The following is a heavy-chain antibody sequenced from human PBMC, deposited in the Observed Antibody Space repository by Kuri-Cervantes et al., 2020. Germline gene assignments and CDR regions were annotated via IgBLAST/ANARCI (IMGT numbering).Heavy chain of an antibody. CDR2: INHSGST. J-gene: IGHJ4*02. V-gene: IGHV4-34*01. CDR1: GGSFSGNY. Sequence: SQTLSLTCAVYGGSFSGNYWSWIRQSPGKGLEWIGEINHSGSTNYNPSLKRRVTISIDTSKIQFSLNMNSMTAADTAVYYCARGLEDERRGVRGVIIKVFDYWGQGTLVTVSS. D-gene: IGHD3-10*01. CDR3: ARGLEDERRGVRGVIIKVFDY.